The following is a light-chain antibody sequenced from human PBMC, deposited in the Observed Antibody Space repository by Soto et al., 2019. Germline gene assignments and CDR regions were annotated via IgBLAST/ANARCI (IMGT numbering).Light chain of an antibody. V-gene: IGKV3-20*01. CDR3: QQYGSSPLT. J-gene: IGKJ4*01. CDR1: QTVSNNY. Sequence: EIVLTQSPGTLSLSPEERATLSCRASQTVSNNYLAWYQQKPGQAPRLLIYGASNRATGIPDRFSGSGSGTDFTLTISRLEPEDVAVYCCQQYGSSPLTFGGGTKVEIK. CDR2: GAS.